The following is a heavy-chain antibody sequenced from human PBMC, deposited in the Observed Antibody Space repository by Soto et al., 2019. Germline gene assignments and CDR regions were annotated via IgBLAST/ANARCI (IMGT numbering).Heavy chain of an antibody. CDR3: ARELLYCSSTSCYVRWFDP. V-gene: IGHV4-59*01. D-gene: IGHD2-2*01. CDR1: GGSISSYY. CDR2: IYYSGST. J-gene: IGHJ5*02. Sequence: QVQLQESGPGLVKPSETLSLTCTVSGGSISSYYWSWIRQPPGKGLEWIGYIYYSGSTNYNPSLKSRVTISVDTSKNQFSLKLSSVTAADTAVYYCARELLYCSSTSCYVRWFDPWGQGTLVTVSS.